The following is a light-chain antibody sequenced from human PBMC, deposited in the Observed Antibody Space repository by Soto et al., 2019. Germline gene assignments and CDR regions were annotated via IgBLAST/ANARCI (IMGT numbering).Light chain of an antibody. CDR2: ASS. Sequence: EIMLTQSPGTLSLSPGERATLSCRASQSVTSYLAWYQQKPGQAPRLLIYASSTRATGIPDRFSGGGSGTDFTLTISRLEPEDFAVYYCQQYATSQTFGQGTKVEI. V-gene: IGKV3-20*01. CDR3: QQYATSQT. CDR1: QSVTSY. J-gene: IGKJ1*01.